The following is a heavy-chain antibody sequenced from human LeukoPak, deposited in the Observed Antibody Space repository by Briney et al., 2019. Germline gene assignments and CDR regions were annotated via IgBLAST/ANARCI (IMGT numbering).Heavy chain of an antibody. D-gene: IGHD5-18*01. CDR3: ARSRGGYSYGYFDY. V-gene: IGHV4-39*07. Sequence: SETLSLTCIVSGGSISSTTYYWGWIRQPPGKRLEWIGSIYYSGNTYYNPSLKSRVTISIDTSKNQFSLKLSSVTAADTAVYYCARSRGGYSYGYFDYWGQGTLVTVSS. CDR2: IYYSGNT. CDR1: GGSISSTTYY. J-gene: IGHJ4*02.